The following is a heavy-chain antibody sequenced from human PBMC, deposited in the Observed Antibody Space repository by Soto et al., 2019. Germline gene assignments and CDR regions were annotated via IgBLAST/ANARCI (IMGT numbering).Heavy chain of an antibody. V-gene: IGHV3-15*01. Sequence: GSLRLSCAASGFTFSNAWMNWVRQAPGKGLEWVGRIKSKSDGGTTDYAAPVQGRFIVSRDDSKNTLYLQMQSLRTEDTAVYYCATDPFSGSYYGFYIWGQGTLVTV. D-gene: IGHD1-26*01. CDR1: GFTFSNAW. J-gene: IGHJ3*02. CDR3: ATDPFSGSYYGFYI. CDR2: IKSKSDGGTT.